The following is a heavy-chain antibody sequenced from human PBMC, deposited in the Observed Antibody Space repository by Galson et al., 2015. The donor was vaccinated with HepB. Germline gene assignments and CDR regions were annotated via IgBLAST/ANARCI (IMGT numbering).Heavy chain of an antibody. CDR1: GGSISSYY. J-gene: IGHJ4*02. Sequence: SETLSLTCTVSGGSISSYYWSWIRQPPGKGLEWIGYIYYSGSTNYNPSLKSRVTISVDTSKNQFSLKLSSVTAADTAVYYCARHHRGSSDYPLDWGQGTLVTVSS. D-gene: IGHD3-16*01. V-gene: IGHV4-59*08. CDR2: IYYSGST. CDR3: ARHHRGSSDYPLD.